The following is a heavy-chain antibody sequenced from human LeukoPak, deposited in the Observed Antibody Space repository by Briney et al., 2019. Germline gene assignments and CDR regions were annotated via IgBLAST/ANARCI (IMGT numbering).Heavy chain of an antibody. V-gene: IGHV1-2*02. D-gene: IGHD6-6*01. J-gene: IGHJ4*02. CDR3: ARVFEYSTSSLDF. Sequence: VKVSCKASGYTFTANTLHWVRQAPGQGLEWMGWINPQSGGTNYAKNFQGRVTMTRDTSISTAYMELSSLRSDDTALYFCARVFEYSTSSLDFWGQGTLVAVSS. CDR2: INPQSGGT. CDR1: GYTFTANT.